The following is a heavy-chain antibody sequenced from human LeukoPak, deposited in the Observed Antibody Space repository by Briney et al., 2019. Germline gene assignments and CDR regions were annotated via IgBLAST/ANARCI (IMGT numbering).Heavy chain of an antibody. J-gene: IGHJ4*02. Sequence: ASVKVSCKASGYTFTGYYMHWVRQAPGQGLEWMGWINPNSGRTIYAQKFQGRVTMTRDTSISTAYMELSRLRSDDTAVYYCARLGYSSGGDYWGQGALVTASS. V-gene: IGHV1-2*02. D-gene: IGHD6-19*01. CDR2: INPNSGRT. CDR3: ARLGYSSGGDY. CDR1: GYTFTGYY.